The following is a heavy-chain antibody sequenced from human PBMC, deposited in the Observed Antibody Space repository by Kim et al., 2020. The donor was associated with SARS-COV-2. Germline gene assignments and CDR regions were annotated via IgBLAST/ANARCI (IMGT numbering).Heavy chain of an antibody. CDR1: GFTFDTFT. Sequence: GGSLRLSCAASGFTFDTFTMHWVRQAPGKGLEWVALISYDESSEYYADSVKGRFTISRDNSKSTLYLQMNSLRTEDTAVYYCWQKEDSGYEFDYWGQGTLVTVSS. CDR3: WQKEDSGYEFDY. V-gene: IGHV3-30-3*01. CDR2: ISYDESSE. D-gene: IGHD5-12*01. J-gene: IGHJ4*02.